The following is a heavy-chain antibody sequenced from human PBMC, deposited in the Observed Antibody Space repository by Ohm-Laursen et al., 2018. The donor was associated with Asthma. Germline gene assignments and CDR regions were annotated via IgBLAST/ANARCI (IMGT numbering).Heavy chain of an antibody. CDR1: GSTFSRYS. CDR2: ISTASTFI. V-gene: IGHV3-21*01. D-gene: IGHD1-26*01. Sequence: SLRLSCAASGSTFSRYSIHWVRQVPGKALEWVASISTASTFIYYADSVWGRFTTSRDNAKNSVYLQMNSLRAEDTALYYCARIGPEWELPGREYSLHHWGQGAQVTVSS. CDR3: ARIGPEWELPGREYSLHH. J-gene: IGHJ1*01.